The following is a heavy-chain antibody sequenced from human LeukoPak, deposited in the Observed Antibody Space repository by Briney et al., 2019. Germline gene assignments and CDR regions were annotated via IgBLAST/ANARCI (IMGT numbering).Heavy chain of an antibody. CDR2: IYYSGST. Sequence: SETLSLTCTVSGGSISSYYWSWIRQPPGKGLEWIGYIYYSGSTNYNPSLKSRVTISVDTSKNQFSLKLSSVTAADTAVYYCARQYTIFGVVTPFFDYWGQGTLVTVSS. CDR3: ARQYTIFGVVTPFFDY. J-gene: IGHJ4*02. D-gene: IGHD3-3*01. CDR1: GGSISSYY. V-gene: IGHV4-59*01.